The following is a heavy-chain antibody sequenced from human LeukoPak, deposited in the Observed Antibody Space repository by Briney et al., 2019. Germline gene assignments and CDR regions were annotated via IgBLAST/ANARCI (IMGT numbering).Heavy chain of an antibody. CDR3: ARDRSTNSYNWFDP. V-gene: IGHV1-2*02. CDR2: INPNSGGT. D-gene: IGHD2-2*01. J-gene: IGHJ5*02. CDR1: AYTFTCYY. Sequence: ASVTVSFTSSAYTFTCYYMHWVRQAPGQGLEWMGWINPNSGGTNYAQKFQGRVTMTRDTSISTAYMELSRLRSDDTAVYYCARDRSTNSYNWFDPWGQGTLVTVSS.